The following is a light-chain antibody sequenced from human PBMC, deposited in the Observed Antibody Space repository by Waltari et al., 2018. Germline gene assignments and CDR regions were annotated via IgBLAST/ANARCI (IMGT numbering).Light chain of an antibody. CDR2: GTS. V-gene: IGKV3-20*01. Sequence: EIVLTQSPGTLSLSPGERATLSCRASQTIDNSYLAWYQQKPGQAPRLLIYGTSNRATGIPDRVSGSGSGTDFTLTISRLEPEDFAVYYCQQYGSSLLFTFGPGTKVDIK. CDR3: QQYGSSLLFT. J-gene: IGKJ3*01. CDR1: QTIDNSY.